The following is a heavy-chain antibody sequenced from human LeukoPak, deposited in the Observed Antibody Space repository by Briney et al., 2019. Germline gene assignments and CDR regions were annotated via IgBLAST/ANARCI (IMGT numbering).Heavy chain of an antibody. J-gene: IGHJ4*02. CDR1: GFTFSTYW. D-gene: IGHD4-17*01. V-gene: IGHV3-23*03. CDR2: IYSGGKT. Sequence: PGGSLRLSCAVSGFTFSTYWLSWVRQAPGKGLEWVSVIYSGGKTYYADSVKGRFTISRDNSKNTLYLQMNSLRAEDTAVYYCAKEGGGPTVTTLFDYWGQGTLVTVSS. CDR3: AKEGGGPTVTTLFDY.